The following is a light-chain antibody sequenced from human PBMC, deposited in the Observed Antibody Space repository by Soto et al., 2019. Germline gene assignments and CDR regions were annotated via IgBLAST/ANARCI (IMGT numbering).Light chain of an antibody. CDR2: GAS. CDR1: QSIGKH. Sequence: DIQMTQSPSFLSASVGGRVTITCRASQSIGKHLNWYQQKPGKAPKFLIYGASTLQSGVPSRFTGSGSGTDFTLTVNSLQAEDFATYYCQQGYSSPATFGQGTRVEI. CDR3: QQGYSSPAT. V-gene: IGKV1-39*01. J-gene: IGKJ5*01.